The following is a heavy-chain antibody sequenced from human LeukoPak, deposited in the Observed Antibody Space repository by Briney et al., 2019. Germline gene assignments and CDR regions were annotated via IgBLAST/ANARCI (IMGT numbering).Heavy chain of an antibody. J-gene: IGHJ4*02. CDR3: ARGQDFDY. V-gene: IGHV4-34*01. CDR1: SGAFSDYY. Sequence: SETLSLTCAVYSGAFSDYYWSWLRQPPGKGLEWIGEINHSGSTNYNPSLKSRVTISVDTSKNQFSLKLSSVTAADTAVYYCARGQDFDYWGQGTLVTVSS. CDR2: INHSGST.